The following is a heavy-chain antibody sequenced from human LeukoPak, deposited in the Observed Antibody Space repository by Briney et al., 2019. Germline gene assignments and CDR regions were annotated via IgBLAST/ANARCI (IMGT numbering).Heavy chain of an antibody. CDR3: ARRPTVFGVVINDYFDY. CDR2: IYYSGST. D-gene: IGHD3-3*01. CDR1: GGSISSSSYY. J-gene: IGHJ4*02. V-gene: IGHV4-39*01. Sequence: SSETLSLTCTVSGGSISSSSYYWGWIRQPPGKGLEWIGSIYYSGSTYYNPSLKSRVTISVDTSKNQFSLKLSSVTAADTAVYYCARRPTVFGVVINDYFDYWGQGTLVTVSS.